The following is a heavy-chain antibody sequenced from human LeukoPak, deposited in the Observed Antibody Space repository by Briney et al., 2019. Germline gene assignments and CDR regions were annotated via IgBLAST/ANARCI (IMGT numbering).Heavy chain of an antibody. CDR2: IYPVDSDT. CDR3: ARQDSSGYYDEFDY. D-gene: IGHD3-22*01. CDR1: GYSFPSYW. V-gene: IGHV5-51*01. J-gene: IGHJ4*02. Sequence: GESLNISCKGSGYSFPSYWIRWVRQLPAKGLEWMGIIYPVDSDTRYRPSFQDQVTNSADKSIRTAYLQWSSLKAPDNAMDYCARQDSSGYYDEFDYWGQGTLVTVSS.